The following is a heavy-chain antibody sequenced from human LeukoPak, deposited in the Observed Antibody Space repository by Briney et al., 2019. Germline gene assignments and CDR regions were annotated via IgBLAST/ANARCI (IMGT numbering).Heavy chain of an antibody. CDR3: AKVSGDYVGAFDI. CDR1: GFTFSSYG. V-gene: IGHV3-30*18. D-gene: IGHD4-17*01. J-gene: IGHJ3*02. CDR2: ISYDGSNK. Sequence: GGSLRLSCAASGFTFSSYGMHWVRQAPGKGLEWVAVISYDGSNKYYADSVKGRFTIPRDNSKNTLYLQMNSLRAEDTAVYYGAKVSGDYVGAFDIGAQGTMVTVPS.